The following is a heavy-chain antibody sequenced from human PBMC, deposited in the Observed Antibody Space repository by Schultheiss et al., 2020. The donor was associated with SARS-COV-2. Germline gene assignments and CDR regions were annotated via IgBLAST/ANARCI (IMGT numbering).Heavy chain of an antibody. CDR3: AGSLGPYYYYYMDV. CDR2: IYYSGST. V-gene: IGHV4-59*01. Sequence: SETLSLTCAVYGGSFSGYYWSWIRQPPGKGLEWIGYIYYSGSTNYNPSLKSRVTISVDTSKNQFSLKLSSVTAADTAVYYCAGSLGPYYYYYMDVWGKGTTVTVSS. D-gene: IGHD1-26*01. CDR1: GGSFSGYY. J-gene: IGHJ6*03.